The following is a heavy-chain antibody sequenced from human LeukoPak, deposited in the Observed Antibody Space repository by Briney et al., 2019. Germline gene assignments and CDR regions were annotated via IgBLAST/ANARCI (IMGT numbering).Heavy chain of an antibody. Sequence: SETLSLTCTVSGGSISGDYWSWIRQPPGKGLEWVAYIYYTGSTNYNPSLKSRVTISVDTSKNQFPLRLSSVTAADTAVYYCARLQGDSTAVFDYWGQGTLVSVSS. J-gene: IGHJ4*02. CDR1: GGSISGDY. D-gene: IGHD2-21*01. CDR2: IYYTGST. V-gene: IGHV4-59*01. CDR3: ARLQGDSTAVFDY.